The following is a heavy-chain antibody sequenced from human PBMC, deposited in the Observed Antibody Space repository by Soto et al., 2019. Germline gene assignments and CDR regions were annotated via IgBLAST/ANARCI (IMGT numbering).Heavy chain of an antibody. J-gene: IGHJ4*02. V-gene: IGHV4-30-2*01. D-gene: IGHD1-26*01. CDR2: INHLETT. CDR1: GASITFGGYS. CDR3: ARGGGSDSFDY. Sequence: QLQLHESGSGLVKPSQTPSLTCTVSGASITFGGYSWSWIRQTPGKGLEWIGYINHLETTFYNPSFESRLTLSIDRAKNQFSLKLHSMSAADRTVYFCARGGGSDSFDYWGQGILVTVSS.